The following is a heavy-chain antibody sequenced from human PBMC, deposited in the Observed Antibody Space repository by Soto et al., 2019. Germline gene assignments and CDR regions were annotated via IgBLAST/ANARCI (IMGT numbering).Heavy chain of an antibody. CDR2: IIPIFGTA. V-gene: IGHV1-69*06. J-gene: IGHJ6*02. CDR1: GGTFSSYA. Sequence: ASVKVSCKASGGTFSSYAISWVRQAPGQGLEWMGGIIPIFGTANYAQKFQGRVTITADKSTSTAYMELSSLRSEDAAVYYCASGIIRGYYYYYGMDVWGQGTTVTVSS. CDR3: ASGIIRGYYYYYGMDV. D-gene: IGHD3-3*01.